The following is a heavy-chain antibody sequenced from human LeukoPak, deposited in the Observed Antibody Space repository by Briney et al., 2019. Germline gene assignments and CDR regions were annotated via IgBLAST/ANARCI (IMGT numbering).Heavy chain of an antibody. Sequence: ASVKVSCKASGYTFTGCYMHWVRQAPGQGLEWMGWINPNSGGTNYAEKFQGRVTMTRDTSISTAYMELSRLRSDDTAVYYCAREDLGDIVVVVAPIAHFDYWGQGTLVTVSS. CDR2: INPNSGGT. D-gene: IGHD2-15*01. J-gene: IGHJ4*02. CDR3: AREDLGDIVVVVAPIAHFDY. CDR1: GYTFTGCY. V-gene: IGHV1-2*02.